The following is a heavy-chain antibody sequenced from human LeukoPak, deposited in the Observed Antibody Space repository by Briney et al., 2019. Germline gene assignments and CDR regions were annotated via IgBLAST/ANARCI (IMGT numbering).Heavy chain of an antibody. V-gene: IGHV4-59*12. Sequence: KPSETLSLTCTVSGGSISSYYWSWIRQPPGKGLEWIGYIYYSGSTNYNPSLKSRVTISVDTSKNQFSLKLSYVTAADTAVYYCARVVVVVPAAIFFYYYYYMDVWGKGTTVTVSS. CDR1: GGSISSYY. J-gene: IGHJ6*03. CDR2: IYYSGST. CDR3: ARVVVVVPAAIFFYYYYYMDV. D-gene: IGHD2-2*02.